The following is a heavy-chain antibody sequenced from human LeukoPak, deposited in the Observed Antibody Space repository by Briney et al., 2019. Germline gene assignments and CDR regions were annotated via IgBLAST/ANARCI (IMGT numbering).Heavy chain of an antibody. J-gene: IGHJ4*02. CDR2: IYYSGST. CDR1: GGSISSYY. Sequence: KTSETLSLTCTVSGGSISSYYWSWIRQPPGKGLEWIGYIYYSGSTNYNPSLKSRVTISVDTSKNQFSLKLSSVTAADTAVYYCARLGYSYGYASFDYWGQGTLVTVSS. V-gene: IGHV4-59*08. D-gene: IGHD5-18*01. CDR3: ARLGYSYGYASFDY.